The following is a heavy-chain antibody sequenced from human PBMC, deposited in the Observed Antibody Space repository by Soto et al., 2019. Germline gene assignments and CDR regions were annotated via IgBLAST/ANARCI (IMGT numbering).Heavy chain of an antibody. J-gene: IGHJ3*02. CDR2: INAGNGNT. D-gene: IGHD2-2*01. V-gene: IGHV1-3*01. CDR3: AIHGDIVVVPAATDAFDI. CDR1: GYTFTSYA. Sequence: ASVKVSCKASGYTFTSYAMHWVRQAPGQRLEWMGWINAGNGNTKYSQKFQGRVTITRDTSASTAYMELSSLRSEDTAVYYCAIHGDIVVVPAATDAFDIWGQGTMVTVSS.